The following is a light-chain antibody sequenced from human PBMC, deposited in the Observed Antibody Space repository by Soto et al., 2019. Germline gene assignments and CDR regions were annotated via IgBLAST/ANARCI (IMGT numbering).Light chain of an antibody. CDR1: QGINNF. CDR2: AAS. J-gene: IGKJ4*01. Sequence: IQLTQSPSSLSASAGDRVTITCRASQGINNFLNWYQQKPGQAPKVLIYAASTLHSGVPSRFSGSGSGTDFTLTISSLQPEDFATYYCQHLNSYPQELTFGGGTKVEIK. V-gene: IGKV1-9*01. CDR3: QHLNSYPQELT.